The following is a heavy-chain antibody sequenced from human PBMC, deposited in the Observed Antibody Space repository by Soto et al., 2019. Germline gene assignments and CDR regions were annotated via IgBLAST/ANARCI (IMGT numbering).Heavy chain of an antibody. CDR3: ARDRDESSGYPFDS. Sequence: ASVKVSCKASGYTFTTYYMHWIRQAPGQGPEWMAIIDPSGGRTGYAQRFQGRVTLTSDTSTTTVYMELSSLRSDDTAIYYCARDRDESSGYPFDSWGQGTLVTVSS. D-gene: IGHD3-22*01. CDR2: IDPSGGRT. CDR1: GYTFTTYY. V-gene: IGHV1-46*01. J-gene: IGHJ4*02.